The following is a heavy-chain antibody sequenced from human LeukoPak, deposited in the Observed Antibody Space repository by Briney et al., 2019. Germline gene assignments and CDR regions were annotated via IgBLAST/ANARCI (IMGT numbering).Heavy chain of an antibody. J-gene: IGHJ3*02. V-gene: IGHV3-30*02. CDR3: AKNTRYNWNDDAFDI. CDR1: GFTVSTNY. CDR2: IRYDGSDN. Sequence: PGGSLRLSCAASGFTVSTNYMSWVRQAPGKGLEWVAFIRYDGSDNKYADSVKGRFTISRDNSKNTLYLHMKSLRAEDTAVYYCAKNTRYNWNDDAFDIWGQGTVVTVSS. D-gene: IGHD1-1*01.